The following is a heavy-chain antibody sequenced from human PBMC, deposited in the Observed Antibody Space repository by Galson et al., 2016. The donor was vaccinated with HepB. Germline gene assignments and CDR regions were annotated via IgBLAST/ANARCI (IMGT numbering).Heavy chain of an antibody. CDR1: GFTFTNYA. CDR2: ISFDGSNK. CDR3: AREILGMPGYDAFDI. D-gene: IGHD7-27*01. J-gene: IGHJ3*02. Sequence: SLRLSCAASGFTFTNYAIHWVRQAPGKGLEWVAGISFDGSNKYYADSVKGRFTISRDNFNNTLYLQMNSLRAEDTAVFYCAREILGMPGYDAFDIWGQGTMVTVSS. V-gene: IGHV3-30*04.